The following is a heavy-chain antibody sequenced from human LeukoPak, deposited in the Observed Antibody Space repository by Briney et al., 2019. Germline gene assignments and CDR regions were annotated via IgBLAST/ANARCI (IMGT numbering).Heavy chain of an antibody. CDR3: WRHQLYCRGASFYPDWFDP. D-gene: IGHD2-15*01. CDR1: GVSISSYY. Sequence: SETLSLTCTVSGVSISSYYWSWIRQPPGKGLEWVGYVYSSGSTQSNPSLKSRVSISVETSKNQVSLKLDSVTAADTGVYYGWRHQLYCRGASFYPDWFDPWGQGIQVTVSS. CDR2: VYSSGST. V-gene: IGHV4-59*08. J-gene: IGHJ5*02.